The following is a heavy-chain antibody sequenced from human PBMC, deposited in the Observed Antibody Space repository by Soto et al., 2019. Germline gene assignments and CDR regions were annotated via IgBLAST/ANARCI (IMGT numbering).Heavy chain of an antibody. CDR2: IYWDDDK. CDR3: AHAGDYALLTFDH. D-gene: IGHD4-17*01. Sequence: QITLKESGPTLVRPAQTLTLTCGFSGFSLSSYGMGVAWIRQPPGKALEWLALIYWDDDKRYSPSLKDRLAISKDNSSNQVVLTITNMDTGDTATYFCAHAGDYALLTFDHWGPGTLVTVSS. J-gene: IGHJ4*02. CDR1: GFSLSSYGMG. V-gene: IGHV2-5*02.